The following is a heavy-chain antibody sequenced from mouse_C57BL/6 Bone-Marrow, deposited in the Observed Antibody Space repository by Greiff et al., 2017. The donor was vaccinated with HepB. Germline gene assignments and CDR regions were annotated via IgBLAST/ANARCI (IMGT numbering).Heavy chain of an antibody. Sequence: EVKLMESGPELVKPGASVKISCKASGYSFTDYNMNWVKQRNGKSLEWIGVINPNYGTTSYNQKFKGKATLTVDQSSSTAYMQLNSLTSEDSAVYYCARIYYDYSYAMDYWGQGTSVTVSS. J-gene: IGHJ4*01. CDR2: INPNYGTT. CDR3: ARIYYDYSYAMDY. D-gene: IGHD2-4*01. CDR1: GYSFTDYN. V-gene: IGHV1-39*01.